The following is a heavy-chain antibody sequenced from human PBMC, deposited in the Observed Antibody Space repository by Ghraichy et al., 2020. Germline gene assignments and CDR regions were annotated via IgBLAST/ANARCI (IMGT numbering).Heavy chain of an antibody. CDR1: GGSISSDGYY. CDR3: AGGLVVVAATLFDY. V-gene: IGHV4-31*03. J-gene: IGHJ4*02. CDR2: IFYSGST. D-gene: IGHD2-15*01. Sequence: SETLSLTCTVSGGSISSDGYYWSWIRQHPGKGLEWIGYIFYSGSTYYSPSLKRRLSMSVDTSKNQFSLKLSSVTAADTAVYYCAGGLVVVAATLFDYWGQGTLVTVSA.